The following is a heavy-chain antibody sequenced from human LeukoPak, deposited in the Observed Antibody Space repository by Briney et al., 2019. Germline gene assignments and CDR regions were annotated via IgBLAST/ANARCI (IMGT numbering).Heavy chain of an antibody. D-gene: IGHD1-26*01. V-gene: IGHV5-51*01. CDR2: IYPGDSDT. Sequence: GESLKISCKGSGYSFTSYWIGWVRQMPGKGLEWMGIIYPGDSDTRYSPSFQGQVTISADKFLSTAYLQWSSLKASDTAMYYCARGSGSYHTAYMNWGQGSPVTVSS. J-gene: IGHJ4*02. CDR1: GYSFTSYW. CDR3: ARGSGSYHTAYMN.